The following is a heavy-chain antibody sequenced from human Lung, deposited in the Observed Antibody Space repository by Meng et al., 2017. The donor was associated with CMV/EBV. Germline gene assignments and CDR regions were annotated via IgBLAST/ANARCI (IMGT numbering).Heavy chain of an antibody. CDR1: GFTFDTHG. V-gene: IGHV3-30*02. Sequence: GGSXRLXCAASGFTFDTHGMHWVRQAPGKGLEWVAFIRHDGRTTFYGGTVKGRVTISRDKSKNTLYLQINSLRAEETAVYYCAKEKLLFGGRSAYYYDWGQGTXVTVAS. CDR3: AKEKLLFGGRSAYYYD. D-gene: IGHD3-16*01. J-gene: IGHJ4*02. CDR2: IRHDGRTT.